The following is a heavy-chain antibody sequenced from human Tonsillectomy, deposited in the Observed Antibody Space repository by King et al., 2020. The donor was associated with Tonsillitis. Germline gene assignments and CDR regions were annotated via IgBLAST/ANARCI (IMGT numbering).Heavy chain of an antibody. D-gene: IGHD3-16*01. CDR3: ASELVRRGDGVFAI. Sequence: VQLVESGGGVVQPGRSLRLSCAASGFTFSSYGMHWVRQAPGKGLEWVAVILVDVSKKFYADSVKGRFTISRDNSRDTLYLQMNSLRTEDTAVYYCASELVRRGDGVFAIWGQGTMVTVTA. CDR1: GFTFSSYG. V-gene: IGHV3-30*03. CDR2: ILVDVSKK. J-gene: IGHJ3*02.